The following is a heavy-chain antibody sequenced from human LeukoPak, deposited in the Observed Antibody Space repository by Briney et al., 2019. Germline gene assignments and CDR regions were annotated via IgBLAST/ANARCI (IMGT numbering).Heavy chain of an antibody. Sequence: ASVKVSCKASGGTFSSYAISWVRQAPGQGLEWMGWISAYNGNTNYAQKLQGRVTMTTDTSTSTAYMELRSLTSDDTAVYYCARSNGGTGGFDIWGQGTMATVSS. CDR3: ARSNGGTGGFDI. CDR2: ISAYNGNT. V-gene: IGHV1-18*01. J-gene: IGHJ3*02. D-gene: IGHD3-16*01. CDR1: GGTFSSYA.